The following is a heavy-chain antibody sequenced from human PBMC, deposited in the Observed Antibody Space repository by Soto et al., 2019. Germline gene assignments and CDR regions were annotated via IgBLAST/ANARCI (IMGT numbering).Heavy chain of an antibody. Sequence: SETLSLTCTVSGGSIRSGGYYWSWVRQNPRRGLEWIGNIYYSGNTYYNPSLKSRLTISVDTSKNQFSLNLSSVTAADTAVYYCARDRLMATAGTARHYFGLDVWAQGTTVTVSS. CDR2: IYYSGNT. V-gene: IGHV4-31*03. CDR1: GGSIRSGGYY. CDR3: ARDRLMATAGTARHYFGLDV. J-gene: IGHJ6*02. D-gene: IGHD5-18*01.